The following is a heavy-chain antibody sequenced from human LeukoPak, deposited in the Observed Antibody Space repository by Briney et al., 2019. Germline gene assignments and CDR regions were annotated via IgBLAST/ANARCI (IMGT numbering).Heavy chain of an antibody. CDR1: GFSFSDHY. CDR3: ARYHRYLDH. Sequence: PGGSLRLSCTASGFSFSDHYMTWVRLTPGKGLEWLSYITGSSTIIKYADSVKGRFTISRDNAKNSVYLQMTGLRVDDTAVYYCARYHRYLDHWGQGILVTVSS. J-gene: IGHJ4*02. V-gene: IGHV3-11*04. CDR2: ITGSSTII.